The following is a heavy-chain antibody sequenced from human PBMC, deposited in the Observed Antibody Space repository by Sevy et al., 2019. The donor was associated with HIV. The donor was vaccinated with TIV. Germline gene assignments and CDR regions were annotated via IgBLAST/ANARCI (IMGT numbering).Heavy chain of an antibody. Sequence: ASVKVSCKVSGYTLTQLSMHWVRQAPGKGLEWMGSFDPEDGETLYAQKFQGRVTMTEDTSTDTAYMVLSSLRSEDTAIYYCATTKDYYESSGSPFDYWGQGTLVTVSS. D-gene: IGHD3-22*01. V-gene: IGHV1-24*01. CDR1: GYTLTQLS. J-gene: IGHJ4*02. CDR2: FDPEDGET. CDR3: ATTKDYYESSGSPFDY.